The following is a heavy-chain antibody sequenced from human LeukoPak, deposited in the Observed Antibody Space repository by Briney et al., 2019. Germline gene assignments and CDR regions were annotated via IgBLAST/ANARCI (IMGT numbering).Heavy chain of an antibody. CDR1: GFTFSSYG. V-gene: IGHV3-33*01. J-gene: IGHJ4*02. D-gene: IGHD5-12*01. CDR2: IWYDGSNK. Sequence: GRSLRLSCAASGFTFSSYGMHWVRQAPGKGLEWVAVIWYDGSNKYYADSVKGRFTISRDNSKNTLYLQMNRLRAEDTAVYYCARGQGGYSYYFDYWGQGTLVTVSS. CDR3: ARGQGGYSYYFDY.